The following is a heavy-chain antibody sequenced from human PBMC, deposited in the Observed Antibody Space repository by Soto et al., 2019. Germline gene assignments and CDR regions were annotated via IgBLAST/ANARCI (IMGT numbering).Heavy chain of an antibody. V-gene: IGHV4-59*01. Sequence: SETVSLTCTVSCGSISSYYWSCIRQPPWEGLEWVVYIYYSGSTNYNPYLKSRVTISVDTSKNQFSLKLSSVTAADTAVYYGAGGYTAPGVLVEYWGQGTLVTVSS. J-gene: IGHJ4*02. CDR2: IYYSGST. D-gene: IGHD5-18*01. CDR3: AGGYTAPGVLVEY. CDR1: CGSISSYY.